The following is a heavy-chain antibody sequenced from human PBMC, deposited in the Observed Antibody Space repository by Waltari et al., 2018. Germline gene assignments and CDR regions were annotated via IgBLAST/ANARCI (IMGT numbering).Heavy chain of an antibody. CDR3: ARGPDWFDP. CDR2: INHSGST. J-gene: IGHJ5*02. V-gene: IGHV4-34*01. CDR1: GGSFRGYY. Sequence: QVQLQQWGAGLLKPSETLSLTCAVYGGSFRGYYWSWIRQPPGKGLEWIGEINHSGSTNYNPSLKSRVTISVDTSKNQFSLKLSSVTAADTAVYYCARGPDWFDPWGQGTLVTVSS.